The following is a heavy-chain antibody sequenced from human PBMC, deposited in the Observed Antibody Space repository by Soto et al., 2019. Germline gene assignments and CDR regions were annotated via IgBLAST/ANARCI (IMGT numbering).Heavy chain of an antibody. D-gene: IGHD1-1*01. J-gene: IGHJ4*02. Sequence: QVQLVQSGPEVKKPGASVKVSCQASGYTFSDYAISWLRQAPGQGPEWMGWISAYSGKTNYAQKFQDRVTMTTDTSTSTAYMELRSLRSDDTAVYYCAKDEPNWRHGPFDYWGQGTLVTVSS. V-gene: IGHV1-18*01. CDR2: ISAYSGKT. CDR3: AKDEPNWRHGPFDY. CDR1: GYTFSDYA.